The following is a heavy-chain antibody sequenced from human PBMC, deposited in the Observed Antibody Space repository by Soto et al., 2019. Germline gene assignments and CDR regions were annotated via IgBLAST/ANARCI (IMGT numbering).Heavy chain of an antibody. J-gene: IGHJ4*02. CDR1: GFTFSSYS. V-gene: IGHV3-21*01. Sequence: EVQLVESGGGPVKPGGSLRLSCAASGFTFSSYSMNWVRQAPGKGLEWVSSISSSSTYIYYADSVKGRFTISRDNAKNSLYLQMNSLRAEDTAVYYCLIAVAGSFAPDYWGQGTLVTVSS. CDR2: ISSSSTYI. CDR3: LIAVAGSFAPDY. D-gene: IGHD6-19*01.